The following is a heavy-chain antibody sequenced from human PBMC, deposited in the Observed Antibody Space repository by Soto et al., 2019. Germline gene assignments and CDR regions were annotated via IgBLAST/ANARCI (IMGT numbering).Heavy chain of an antibody. CDR1: GGTFSSYA. V-gene: IGHV1-69*13. CDR3: ARDTGPYCISTSCYPKNYYYYYGMDV. J-gene: IGHJ6*02. CDR2: IIPIFGTA. D-gene: IGHD2-2*01. Sequence: SVKVSCKASGGTFSSYAISWVRQAPGQGLEWMGGIIPIFGTANYAQKFQGRVTITADESTSTAYMELSSLRSDDTAVYYCARDTGPYCISTSCYPKNYYYYYGMDVWGQGTTVTVSS.